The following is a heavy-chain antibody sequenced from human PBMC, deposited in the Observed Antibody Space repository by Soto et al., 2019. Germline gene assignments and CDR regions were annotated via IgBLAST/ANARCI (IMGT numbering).Heavy chain of an antibody. CDR3: AGGGDSSSFCFRFYYFDY. CDR1: GFTVSSNY. D-gene: IGHD6-13*01. Sequence: GGSLRLSCAASGFTVSSNYMNWVRQAPGKGLEWVSVIYTGGDTYYADSVKGRFTISRDNSKNTLFLQMNSLRAEDTAVYYCAGGGDSSSFCFRFYYFDYWGKGTRVPVS. J-gene: IGHJ4*02. CDR2: IYTGGDT. V-gene: IGHV3-53*01.